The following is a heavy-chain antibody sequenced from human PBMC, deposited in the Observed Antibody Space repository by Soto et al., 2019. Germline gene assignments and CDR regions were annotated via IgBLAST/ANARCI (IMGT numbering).Heavy chain of an antibody. CDR3: ARDLGIVAAGPEIDYDYYGLDV. CDR1: KFTFSSYG. J-gene: IGHJ6*02. CDR2: IWYDGNSK. Sequence: QVQLVESGGGVVQPGRSLRLSCAASKFTFSSYGMHWVRQAPGKGLEWVAAIWYDGNSKYYGDSVKGRFTISRDNSKNTLYLQLNSLRVDDTAIYYCARDLGIVAAGPEIDYDYYGLDVWGQGTTVTVSS. V-gene: IGHV3-33*01. D-gene: IGHD6-13*01.